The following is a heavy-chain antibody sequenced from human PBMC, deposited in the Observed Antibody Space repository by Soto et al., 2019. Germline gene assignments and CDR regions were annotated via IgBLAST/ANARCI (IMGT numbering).Heavy chain of an antibody. V-gene: IGHV3-13*01. CDR3: ARGLGNDAFDI. J-gene: IGHJ3*02. CDR1: GSNLRCYD. Sequence: GSNLRCYDMHRVRKSTFKCLVFVSAIGTAGDTYYPGSVKGRFTISRENAKNSLYLQMNSLRAGDTAVYYCARGLGNDAFDIWGQVSMFTVSS. D-gene: IGHD6-19*01. CDR2: IGTAGDT.